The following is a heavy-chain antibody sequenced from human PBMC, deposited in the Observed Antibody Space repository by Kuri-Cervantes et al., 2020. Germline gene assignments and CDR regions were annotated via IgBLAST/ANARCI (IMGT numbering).Heavy chain of an antibody. V-gene: IGHV3-48*02. J-gene: IGHJ4*02. CDR1: GFTVSDNY. CDR2: ISSSSSTI. D-gene: IGHD3-22*01. Sequence: GESLKISCAASGFTVSDNYVSWVRQAPGRGLEWVSYISSSSSTIYYADSVKGRFTISRDNAKNSLYLQMNSLRDEDTAVYYCARDLYDSSGYAALDYWGQGTLVTVSS. CDR3: ARDLYDSSGYAALDY.